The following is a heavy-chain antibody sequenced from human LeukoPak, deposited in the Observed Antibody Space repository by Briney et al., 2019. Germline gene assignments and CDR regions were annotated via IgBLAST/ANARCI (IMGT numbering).Heavy chain of an antibody. CDR3: ATDTYYSDSGVYLAFAS. CDR2: ISRSGSSI. V-gene: IGHV3-48*03. CDR1: GFTFSSYE. J-gene: IGHJ4*02. D-gene: IGHD3-22*01. Sequence: QPGGSLRLSCAGSGFTFSSYEMNWVRQAPGKGLEWISYISRSGSSIYYADSVKGRFTISRDNAKNSLYLQMNSLRAEDTAVYYCATDTYYSDSGVYLAFASWGQGTLVTVSS.